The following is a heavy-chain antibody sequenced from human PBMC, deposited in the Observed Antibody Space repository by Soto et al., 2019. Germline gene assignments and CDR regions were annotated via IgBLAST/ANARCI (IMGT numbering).Heavy chain of an antibody. V-gene: IGHV1-69*02. D-gene: IGHD2-21*02. CDR1: GGTLSSYT. J-gene: IGHJ6*03. CDR2: IIPVLNIT. CDR3: ARGVWVTDGGMNYYYYYMDV. Sequence: QVQLVQSGAEVQKPGSLLRVSCEASGGTLSSYTFNWVRQAPGQGLEWMGRIIPVLNITNYAQNFKGRVTITADKSTSTVYMELSSLRSDDSAIYYCARGVWVTDGGMNYYYYYMDVWGKGSTVTVSS.